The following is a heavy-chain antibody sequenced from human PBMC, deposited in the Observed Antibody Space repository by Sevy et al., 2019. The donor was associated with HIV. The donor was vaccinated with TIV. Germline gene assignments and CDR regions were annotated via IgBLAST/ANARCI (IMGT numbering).Heavy chain of an antibody. V-gene: IGHV3-30*04. D-gene: IGHD6-19*01. CDR3: AREGGYTSAWSPGNY. CDR1: GFTFNTHA. CDR2: ISYDGIIK. Sequence: GGSLRLSCAASGFTFNTHAMHWVRQAPGKGLEWVALISYDGIIKYYADSVKGRLTISRDNSKNTLSLQMNSLRIEDTAVYYCAREGGYTSAWSPGNYWGQGILVTVSS. J-gene: IGHJ4*02.